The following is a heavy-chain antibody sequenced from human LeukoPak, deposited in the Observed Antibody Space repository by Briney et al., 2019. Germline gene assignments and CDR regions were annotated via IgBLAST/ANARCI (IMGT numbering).Heavy chain of an antibody. CDR1: GYTFTGYY. CDR2: INPNSGGT. D-gene: IGHD3-3*01. CDR3: ARDGTGPTIYSRPKGRYYYYYMDV. J-gene: IGHJ6*03. V-gene: IGHV1-2*06. Sequence: ASVKVSCKASGYTFTGYYMHWVRQAPGQGLEWMGRINPNSGGTNYAQKFQGRVTMTRDTSISTAYMELSRLRSDDTAVYYCARDGTGPTIYSRPKGRYYYYYMDVWGKGTTVTVSS.